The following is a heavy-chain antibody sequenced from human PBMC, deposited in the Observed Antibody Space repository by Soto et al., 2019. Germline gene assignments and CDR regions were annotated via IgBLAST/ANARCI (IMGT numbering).Heavy chain of an antibody. D-gene: IGHD3-3*01. CDR2: ISYDGSNK. Sequence: AGSLSLSCAASGFTFSSYGMHWVRQAPGKGLEWVAVISYDGSNKYYADSVKGRFTISRDNSKNTLYLQMNSLRAEDTAVYYCAKEGPYYDFWSGYQYYWGQGTLVTVSS. V-gene: IGHV3-30*18. CDR3: AKEGPYYDFWSGYQYY. J-gene: IGHJ4*02. CDR1: GFTFSSYG.